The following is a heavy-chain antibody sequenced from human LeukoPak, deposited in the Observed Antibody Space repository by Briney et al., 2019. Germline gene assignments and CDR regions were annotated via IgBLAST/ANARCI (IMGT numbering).Heavy chain of an antibody. J-gene: IGHJ5*02. CDR2: IYYTGGT. CDR1: GGSITNYY. CDR3: ARDWGTYYYDSSGYSDPGYNWFDP. V-gene: IGHV4-59*12. Sequence: SETLSLTCTVSGGSITNYYWAWIRQPPGKGLEWIGNIYYTGGTKYNPSLRSRVTISVDPSKNQFSLKLSSVTAADTAMYYCARDWGTYYYDSSGYSDPGYNWFDPWGQGTLVTVSS. D-gene: IGHD3-22*01.